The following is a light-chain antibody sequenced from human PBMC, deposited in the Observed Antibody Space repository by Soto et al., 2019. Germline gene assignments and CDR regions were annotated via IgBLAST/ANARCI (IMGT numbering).Light chain of an antibody. J-gene: IGLJ1*01. CDR2: DSN. Sequence: QSVLTQPPSVSAAPGQTVTISCSGSSSNIGNNYVSWYQQLPGTAPKLLIYDSNKRPSGILERFSASKSGTSATLGITGLQTGDEADYYCGAWDGSLRLYVFGTGTKVTVL. CDR1: SSNIGNNY. CDR3: GAWDGSLRLYV. V-gene: IGLV1-51*01.